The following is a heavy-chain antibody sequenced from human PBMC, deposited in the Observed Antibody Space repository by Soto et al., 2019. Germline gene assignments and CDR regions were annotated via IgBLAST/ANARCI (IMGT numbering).Heavy chain of an antibody. CDR3: ARVAVTTDYYYMDV. CDR2: ISSSSSYI. V-gene: IGHV3-21*01. CDR1: GFTFSSYS. Sequence: EVQLVESGGGLVKPGGSLRLSCAASGFTFSSYSMNWVRQAPGKGLEWVSSISSSSSYIYYADSVKGRFTISIDNAKNSLDLQMNSLRAEDTAVYYCARVAVTTDYYYMDVWGKGTTVTVSS. D-gene: IGHD6-19*01. J-gene: IGHJ6*03.